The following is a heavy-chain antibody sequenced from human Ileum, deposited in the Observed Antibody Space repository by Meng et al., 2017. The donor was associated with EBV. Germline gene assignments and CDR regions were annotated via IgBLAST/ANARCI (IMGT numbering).Heavy chain of an antibody. V-gene: IGHV1-3*01. Sequence: QVQLVQSGAEVKKPGASVKVSCKASGYTFTRNTIHWVRQAPGQGLEWMGWINVGNDNTKYSQKFQDRVTITRDTSAYTVYMELSSLISEDTALYYCAREGAVAGPDFDYWGQGTLVTVSS. CDR2: INVGNDNT. CDR1: GYTFTRNT. CDR3: AREGAVAGPDFDY. D-gene: IGHD6-19*01. J-gene: IGHJ4*02.